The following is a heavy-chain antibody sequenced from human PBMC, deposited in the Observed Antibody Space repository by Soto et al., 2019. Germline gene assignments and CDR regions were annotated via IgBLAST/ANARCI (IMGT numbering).Heavy chain of an antibody. Sequence: ASVKVSCKASGYTFDSYAIHWVRQAPGQSLERMGCISAGCGNTRVSQKFHDRVTITKDMFPCSAYMKLHSLNSCDTAVYFCRGGTVGALTVSLHY. V-gene: IGHV1-3*01. CDR3: RGGTVGALTVSLHY. CDR2: ISAGCGNT. J-gene: IGHJ4*01. D-gene: IGHD1-26*01. CDR1: GYTFDSYA.